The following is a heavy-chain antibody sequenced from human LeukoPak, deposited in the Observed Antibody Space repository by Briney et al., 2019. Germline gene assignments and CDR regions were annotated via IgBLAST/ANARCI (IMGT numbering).Heavy chain of an antibody. CDR1: GYSFSKHW. Sequence: GESLKISCKGSGYSFSKHWIGWVRQMPGKGLEWMGIIYPGDSDARYSPSFEGQVTISADKSISTAYLQWSSLKASDTAMYYCARSVYRAGFLGFDYWGQGTLVTVSS. CDR3: ARSVYRAGFLGFDY. V-gene: IGHV5-51*01. D-gene: IGHD6-19*01. J-gene: IGHJ4*02. CDR2: IYPGDSDA.